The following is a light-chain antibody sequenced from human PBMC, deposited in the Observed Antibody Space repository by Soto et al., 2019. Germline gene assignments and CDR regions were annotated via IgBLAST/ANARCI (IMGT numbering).Light chain of an antibody. CDR1: SSNIGAGYD. V-gene: IGLV1-40*01. Sequence: QSVLTQPPSVSGAPGQRVAISCTGSSSNIGAGYDVHWYQQLPGTAPKLLIYGNTNRPSGVPDRFSGSKSGPSASLAITGLQAEDEADYYCQPYDSSLSGSTLFGGGTQLTVL. J-gene: IGLJ3*02. CDR2: GNT. CDR3: QPYDSSLSGSTL.